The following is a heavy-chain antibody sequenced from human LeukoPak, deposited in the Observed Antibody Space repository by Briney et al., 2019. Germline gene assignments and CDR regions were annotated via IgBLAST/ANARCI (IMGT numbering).Heavy chain of an antibody. CDR3: ARQVGSGRVTRYYFDY. V-gene: IGHV4-4*02. CDR2: IYHSGST. J-gene: IGHJ4*02. Sequence: SETLSLTCAVSGGSISSSNWWSWVRQPPGKGLEWIGEIYHSGSTNYNPSLKSRVTISVDKSKNQFSLKLSSVTAADTAVYYCARQVGSGRVTRYYFDYWGQGTLVTVSS. D-gene: IGHD2-2*03. CDR1: GGSISSSNW.